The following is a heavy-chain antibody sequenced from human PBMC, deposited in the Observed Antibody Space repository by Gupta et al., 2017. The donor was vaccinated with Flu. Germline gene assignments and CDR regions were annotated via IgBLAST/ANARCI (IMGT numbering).Heavy chain of an antibody. CDR2: INPSGGST. V-gene: IGHV1-46*01. CDR1: GYTFTSYY. Sequence: QLQLVQSVAEVKKPGASVKVSCKASGYTFTSYYMHWVRQAPGQGLEWMGIINPSGGSTSYAQKFQGRVTMTRDTSTSTVYMELSSLRSEDTAEYYCARPSGMTTVTRACLDVWGQGTTVTVSS. D-gene: IGHD4-17*01. CDR3: ARPSGMTTVTRACLDV. J-gene: IGHJ6*02.